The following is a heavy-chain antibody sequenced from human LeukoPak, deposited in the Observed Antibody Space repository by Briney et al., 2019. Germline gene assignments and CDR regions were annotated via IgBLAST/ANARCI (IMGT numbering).Heavy chain of an antibody. V-gene: IGHV3-23*01. CDR1: GFTFSSYA. D-gene: IGHD3-3*01. J-gene: IGHJ4*02. Sequence: QTEGSLRLSCAASGFTFSSYAMSWVRQAPGKGLEWVSAISGSGGSTYYADSVKGRFTISRDNSKNTLYLQMNSLRAEDTAVYYCANVDFWSGYTEIEFDYWGQGTLVTVSS. CDR3: ANVDFWSGYTEIEFDY. CDR2: ISGSGGST.